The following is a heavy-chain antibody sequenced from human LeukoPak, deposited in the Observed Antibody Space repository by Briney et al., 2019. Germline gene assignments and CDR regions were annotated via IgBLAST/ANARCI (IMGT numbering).Heavy chain of an antibody. D-gene: IGHD1-26*01. CDR1: GGSISSYY. J-gene: IGHJ4*02. Sequence: SETLSLTCTVSGGSISSYYWSWIRQPPGKGLEWIGYIYYSGSTNYNPSLKRRVTISVDTSKNQFSLKLSSVTAADTAVYYCARASGSGDYFDYWGQGTLVTVSS. CDR3: ARASGSGDYFDY. V-gene: IGHV4-59*01. CDR2: IYYSGST.